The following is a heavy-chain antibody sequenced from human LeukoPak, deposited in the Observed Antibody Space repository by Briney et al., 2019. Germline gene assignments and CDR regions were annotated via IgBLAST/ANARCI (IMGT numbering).Heavy chain of an antibody. CDR1: GFSFSPYS. CDR3: ARDLLYCSGGSCHNWFDP. V-gene: IGHV3-48*01. CDR2: ISSSSSTI. Sequence: GGSPRLSCAASGFSFSPYSMNWVRQAPGKGLEWVSYISSSSSTIYYADSVKGRFTISRETAKNSLYLQMNSLRAEDTAVYYCARDLLYCSGGSCHNWFDPWGQGTLVTVSS. D-gene: IGHD2-15*01. J-gene: IGHJ5*02.